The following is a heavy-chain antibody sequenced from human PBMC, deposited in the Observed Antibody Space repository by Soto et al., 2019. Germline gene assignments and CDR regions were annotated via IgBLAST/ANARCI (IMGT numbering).Heavy chain of an antibody. CDR3: ARHHKDDSGYGYYYYGMDV. D-gene: IGHD3-10*01. CDR2: ISGSGGST. J-gene: IGHJ6*02. CDR1: GFTFSSYA. V-gene: IGHV3-23*01. Sequence: GGSLRLSCAASGFTFSSYAMSWVRQAPGKGLEWVSAISGSGGSTYYADSVKGRFTISRDNSKNTLYLQMNSLRAEDTAVYYCARHHKDDSGYGYYYYGMDVWGQGTTVTVSS.